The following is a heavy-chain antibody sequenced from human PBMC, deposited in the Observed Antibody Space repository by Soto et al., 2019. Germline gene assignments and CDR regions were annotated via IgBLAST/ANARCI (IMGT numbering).Heavy chain of an antibody. CDR1: GGTFTSET. CDR2: IIPILGTG. V-gene: IGHV1-69*08. J-gene: IGHJ6*03. D-gene: IGHD3-10*01. CDR3: AREEGSYNMGTFPFYYMGV. Sequence: QVQLVQSGPEVKKSGSSVKVSCKLSGGTFTSETISWVRQAPGQGLEWMGRIIPILGTGNYAQKFQGRITITEDKSTNTGYMELSSLTSEDTAVYFYAREEGSYNMGTFPFYYMGVWGNGTTVTVSS.